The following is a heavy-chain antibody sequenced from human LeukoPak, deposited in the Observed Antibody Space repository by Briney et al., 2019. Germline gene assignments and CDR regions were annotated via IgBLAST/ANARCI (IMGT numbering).Heavy chain of an antibody. CDR1: GFTFTTYA. CDR2: ISGGGGTT. CDR3: AKGGAGSTFFDY. V-gene: IGHV3-23*01. D-gene: IGHD1-26*01. J-gene: IGHJ4*02. Sequence: GGSLRLSCAASGFTFTTYAMSWVREAPGKGLEWVSTISGGGGTTYYAGSAKGRFTISRDNSKNTLYLQMQSLRAEDTAVYYCAKGGAGSTFFDYWSQGRLVTVSS.